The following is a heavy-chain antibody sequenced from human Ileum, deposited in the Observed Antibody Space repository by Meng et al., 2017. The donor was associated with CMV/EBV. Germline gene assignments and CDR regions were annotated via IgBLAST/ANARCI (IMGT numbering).Heavy chain of an antibody. CDR3: ARGVAGGPFDY. J-gene: IGHJ4*02. Sequence: HQWGVGLLHPYETLSLPCSLYGGLLIGYSWSWFRQPQGKGLAWIEKINHSGSTNYNPSLKSRVTISVDTSKNQFSLKLSSVTAADTAVYYCARGVAGGPFDYWGQGTLVTVSS. V-gene: IGHV4-34*01. D-gene: IGHD2-15*01. CDR1: GGLLIGYS. CDR2: INHSGST.